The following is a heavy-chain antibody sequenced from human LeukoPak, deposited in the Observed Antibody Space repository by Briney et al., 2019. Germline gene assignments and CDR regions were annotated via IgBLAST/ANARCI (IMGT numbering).Heavy chain of an antibody. CDR3: ARGGVYSSGSYYLYYFDY. D-gene: IGHD6-19*01. CDR1: GFTFSSYA. CDR2: ISYDGSNK. J-gene: IGHJ4*02. Sequence: PGGSLRLSCVASGFTFSSYAMHWVRQAPAKGLEWVALISYDGSNKYYADSVKGRFTIYRDNSKNTLYLQMNSLRAEDTAVYYCARGGVYSSGSYYLYYFDYWGQGTLVTVSS. V-gene: IGHV3-30-3*01.